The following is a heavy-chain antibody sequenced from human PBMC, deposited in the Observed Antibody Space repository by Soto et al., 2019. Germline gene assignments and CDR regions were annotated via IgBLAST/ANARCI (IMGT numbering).Heavy chain of an antibody. D-gene: IGHD3-16*02. CDR2: IYYSGRT. CDR3: ARMRGLGELSPYFDY. V-gene: IGHV4-59*01. CDR1: GGSISDYQ. J-gene: IGHJ4*02. Sequence: QVQLQESGPGLVRPSETLSLTCSVSGGSISDYQWNWIRQPPGKGLEWIGYIYYSGRTNYNPSLMRRVTISPATSTKQFSLWLRSVSAADTAVYYCARMRGLGELSPYFDYWGQGTVVTVSS.